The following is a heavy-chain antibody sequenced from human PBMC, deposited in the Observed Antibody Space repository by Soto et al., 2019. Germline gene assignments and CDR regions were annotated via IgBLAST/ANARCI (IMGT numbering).Heavy chain of an antibody. D-gene: IGHD6-13*01. CDR3: AKDXLRQQLFVVYYYYGMDV. Sequence: PGGSLRLSCTASGFTFSSYGMHWVRQAPGKGLEWVAVISYDGSNKYYADSVKGRFTISRDNSKNTLYLQMNSLRAEDTAVYYCAKDXLRQQLFVVYYYYGMDVWGQGTTVTVSS. V-gene: IGHV3-30*18. CDR2: ISYDGSNK. CDR1: GFTFSSYG. J-gene: IGHJ6*02.